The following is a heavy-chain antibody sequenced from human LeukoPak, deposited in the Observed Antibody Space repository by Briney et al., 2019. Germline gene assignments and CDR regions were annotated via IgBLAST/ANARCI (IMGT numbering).Heavy chain of an antibody. J-gene: IGHJ4*02. D-gene: IGHD2-2*01. CDR2: LYPGDSDT. V-gene: IGHV5-51*01. CDR3: ARGYCSSTSCEGFDY. CDR1: GYSFSSYW. Sequence: GESLKISCKGSGYSFSSYWSGWVRQMPGKGLEWMGILYPGDSDTRYSPSFQGEVTISADKSISTAYLQWSSLKASDTAMYYCARGYCSSTSCEGFDYWGQGTLVTVSS.